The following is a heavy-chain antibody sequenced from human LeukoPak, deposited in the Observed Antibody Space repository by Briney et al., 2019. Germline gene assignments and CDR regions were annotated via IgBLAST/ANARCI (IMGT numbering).Heavy chain of an antibody. V-gene: IGHV1-2*02. CDR3: TRSSAWAGGDY. J-gene: IGHJ4*02. CDR2: INPNSGGT. D-gene: IGHD6-19*01. CDR1: GYTFIGYY. Sequence: GASVKVSCKASGYTFIGYYMNWVRQAPGQGLEWMAWINPNSGGTNYAQKFRGKVTLTRDTSIDTAYMEVSSLRSDDTAVYYCTRSSAWAGGDYWGQGTLVTVSS.